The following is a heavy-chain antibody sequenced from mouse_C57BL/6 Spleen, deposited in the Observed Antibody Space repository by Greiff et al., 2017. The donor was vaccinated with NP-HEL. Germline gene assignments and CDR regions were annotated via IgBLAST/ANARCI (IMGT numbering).Heavy chain of an antibody. Sequence: QVQLQQSGAELVKPGASVKISCKASGYAFSSYWMNWVKQRPGKGLEWIGQIYPGDGDTNYNGKFKGKATLTADKSSSTAYMQLSSLTSEDSAVYFCANHRSSYYAMDYWGQGTSVTVSS. V-gene: IGHV1-80*01. CDR1: GYAFSSYW. CDR3: ANHRSSYYAMDY. CDR2: IYPGDGDT. J-gene: IGHJ4*01.